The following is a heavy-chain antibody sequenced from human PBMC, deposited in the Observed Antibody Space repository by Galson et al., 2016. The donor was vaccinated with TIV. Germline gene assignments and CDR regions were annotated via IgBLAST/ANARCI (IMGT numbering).Heavy chain of an antibody. CDR3: ARDGHYSSSWDYFDY. J-gene: IGHJ4*02. D-gene: IGHD6-13*01. CDR2: IPGSGKT. CDR1: GFTFSDYA. V-gene: IGHV3-23*01. Sequence: SLRLSCAASGFTFSDYAIDWVRRAPGKGLEWISAIPGSGKTFYADSVKGRFTISRDNSKNTVYLQMDSLRAEDTAVYFCARDGHYSSSWDYFDYWGQGTLVTVSS.